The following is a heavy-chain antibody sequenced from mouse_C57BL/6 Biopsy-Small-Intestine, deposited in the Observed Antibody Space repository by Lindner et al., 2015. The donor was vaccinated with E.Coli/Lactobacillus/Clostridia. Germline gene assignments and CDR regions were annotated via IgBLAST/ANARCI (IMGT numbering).Heavy chain of an antibody. V-gene: IGHV1-15*01. CDR1: GYTFTDYE. Sequence: VQLQESGADLVRPGASVTLSCKASGYTFTDYEMHWVKQTPVHGLERIGSTDPETGGTAYNQKFKDKAILTADKSSSTAYMELRSLTSEDSAVYYCTTERDLGVYYGHWGQGTTLTVSS. D-gene: IGHD3-3*01. J-gene: IGHJ2*01. CDR3: TTERDLGVYYGH. CDR2: TDPETGGT.